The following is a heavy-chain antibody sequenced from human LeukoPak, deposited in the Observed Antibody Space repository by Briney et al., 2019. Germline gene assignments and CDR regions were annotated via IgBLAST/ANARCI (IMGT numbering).Heavy chain of an antibody. Sequence: SVKVSCKASGGTFISYAISWVRQAPGQGLEWMGGIIPIFGTANYAQKFQGRVTITPDKSTSTAYMELSSLRSEDTAVYYCARRDGYKSNVAFDIWGQGTMVTVSS. D-gene: IGHD5-24*01. V-gene: IGHV1-69*06. CDR1: GGTFISYA. J-gene: IGHJ3*02. CDR2: IIPIFGTA. CDR3: ARRDGYKSNVAFDI.